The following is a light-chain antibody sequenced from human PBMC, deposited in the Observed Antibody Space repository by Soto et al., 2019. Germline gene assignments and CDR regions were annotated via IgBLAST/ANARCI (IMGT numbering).Light chain of an antibody. CDR3: QQYGYSPYT. CDR2: GAS. V-gene: IGKV3-20*01. CDR1: RSVSSRF. Sequence: EIMLTQSPGTLSLSPGERVTLSCWASRSVSSRFLAWYQQKPGQAPRVLIYGASSRATGIPDRFSGSESGSDFTLTISRLEPEDFAVYYCQQYGYSPYTFGQGTKLEIK. J-gene: IGKJ2*01.